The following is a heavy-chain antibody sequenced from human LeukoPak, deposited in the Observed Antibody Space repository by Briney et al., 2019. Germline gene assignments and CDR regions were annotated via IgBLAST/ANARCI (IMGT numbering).Heavy chain of an antibody. Sequence: PGGSLRLSCAVSGFIVSNNYMSWVRQAPGKGLEWVSYISGSSSTIYYADSVKGRFTISRDNAKNSLYLQMNSLRAEDTAVYYCARQRAGFTVTTSDYWGQGTLVTVSS. CDR1: GFIVSNNY. CDR2: ISGSSSTI. V-gene: IGHV3-48*01. J-gene: IGHJ4*02. D-gene: IGHD4-17*01. CDR3: ARQRAGFTVTTSDY.